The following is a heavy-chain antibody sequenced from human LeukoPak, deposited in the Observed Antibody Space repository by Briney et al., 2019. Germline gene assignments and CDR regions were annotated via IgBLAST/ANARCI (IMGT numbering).Heavy chain of an antibody. CDR3: ARKVPNDSSGYYYRGQFDP. CDR2: IIPIFGTA. J-gene: IGHJ5*02. CDR1: GYTFTSYG. Sequence: GASVKVSCKASGYTFTSYGINWVRKAPGQGLEWMGGIIPIFGTANYAQKFQGRVTITADKSTSTAYMELSSLRSEDTAVYYCARKVPNDSSGYYYRGQFDPWGQGTLVTVSS. V-gene: IGHV1-69*06. D-gene: IGHD3-22*01.